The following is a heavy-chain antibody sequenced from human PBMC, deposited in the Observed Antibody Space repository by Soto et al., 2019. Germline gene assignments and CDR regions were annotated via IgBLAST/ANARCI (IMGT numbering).Heavy chain of an antibody. CDR3: ARGDATKIVVTTYYGMDV. V-gene: IGHV1-69*12. Sequence: QVRLVQSGAEVKKPGSSVKISCKASGGSLSNYGISWVRQAPGQGLEWMGGIIPVFGTANYAQKFQGRVTITAAEATRIVYLDVTSLRAEDTAVYYCARGDATKIVVTTYYGMDVWGQGTTVTVSS. J-gene: IGHJ6*02. CDR1: GGSLSNYG. D-gene: IGHD4-17*01. CDR2: IIPVFGTA.